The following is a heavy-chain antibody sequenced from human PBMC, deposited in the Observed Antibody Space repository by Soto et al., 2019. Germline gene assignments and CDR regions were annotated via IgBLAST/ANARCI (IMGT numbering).Heavy chain of an antibody. CDR2: IGDGDSGDTT. CDR1: GFVFNDYA. D-gene: IGHD1-7*01. V-gene: IGHV3-23*01. CDR3: AKGGTGTNLWLDP. Sequence: GGSLRLSCAASGFVFNDYAISWVRQAPGKGLEWISSIGDGDSGDTTAYADSVKGRFTVSRDYPKNTLYLQMNSLRDEDTAVYYCAKGGTGTNLWLDPWGQGTLVTVSS. J-gene: IGHJ5*02.